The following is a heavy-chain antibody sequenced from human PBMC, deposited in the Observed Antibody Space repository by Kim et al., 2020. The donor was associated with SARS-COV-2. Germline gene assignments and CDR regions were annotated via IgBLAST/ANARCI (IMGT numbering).Heavy chain of an antibody. V-gene: IGHV1-69*13. Sequence: SVKVSCKASGGTFNTYAISWVRQAPGQGLEWMGGIIPIFGTASYAQKFQGRVTITAHESTTTAYMELSSLRSEDTAVYYCAREGSSSLSMDYFYGMDVWGQGATVTVSS. J-gene: IGHJ6*02. CDR2: IIPIFGTA. CDR1: GGTFNTYA. D-gene: IGHD2-2*01. CDR3: AREGSSSLSMDYFYGMDV.